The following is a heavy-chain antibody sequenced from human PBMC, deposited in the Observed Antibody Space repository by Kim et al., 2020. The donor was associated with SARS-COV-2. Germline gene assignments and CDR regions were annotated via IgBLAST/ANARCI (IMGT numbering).Heavy chain of an antibody. CDR2: ISGSGGST. CDR1: GFTFSNYA. J-gene: IGHJ6*02. D-gene: IGHD6-19*01. Sequence: GSLRLSCAASGFTFSNYAMSWVRQPPGKGLEWVSAISGSGGSTYYADSVKGRFTISRDNSKNTLYLQMNSLRAEDTAVYYCAKDGGIAVAGVRLVGYYYYGMDVWGQGTTVTVSS. V-gene: IGHV3-23*01. CDR3: AKDGGIAVAGVRLVGYYYYGMDV.